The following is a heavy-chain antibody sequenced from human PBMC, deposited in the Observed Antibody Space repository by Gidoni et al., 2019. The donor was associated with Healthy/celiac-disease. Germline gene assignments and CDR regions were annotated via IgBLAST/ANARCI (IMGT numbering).Heavy chain of an antibody. CDR2: IYYSGST. CDR1: GGSISSYY. D-gene: IGHD1-26*01. CDR3: ARDLRVVGGTQEDAFDI. J-gene: IGHJ3*02. Sequence: QVQLQESGPGLVKPSETLSLTCTVSGGSISSYYWSWIRQPPGKGLEWIGYIYYSGSTNYNPSLKSRVTISVDTSKNQFSLKLSSVTAADTAVYYCARDLRVVGGTQEDAFDIWGQGTMVTVSS. V-gene: IGHV4-59*01.